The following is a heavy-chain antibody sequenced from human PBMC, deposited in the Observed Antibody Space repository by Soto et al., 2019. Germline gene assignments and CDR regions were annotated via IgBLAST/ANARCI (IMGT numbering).Heavy chain of an antibody. CDR3: ARVLPLSSGGSGAFYI. CDR1: GFTFSSCD. V-gene: IGHV3-13*05. Sequence: GGSLRLSCAASGFTFSSCDMHWVRQATGKGLEWVSAIGTAGDPYYPGSVKGRFTISRENAKNSLYLQMNSLRAGDTAVYYCARVLPLSSGGSGAFYIWGQGTMVTVSS. D-gene: IGHD3-16*01. J-gene: IGHJ3*02. CDR2: IGTAGDP.